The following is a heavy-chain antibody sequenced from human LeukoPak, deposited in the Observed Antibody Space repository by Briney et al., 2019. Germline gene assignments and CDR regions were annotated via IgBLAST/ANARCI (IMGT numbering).Heavy chain of an antibody. CDR3: AKGSGSYHGVDYFDY. CDR1: GFTFSSYG. D-gene: IGHD1-26*01. J-gene: IGHJ4*02. V-gene: IGHV3-30*02. Sequence: GGSLRLSCAASGFTFSSYGMHWVRQAPGKGLEWVAFIRYDGSNKYYADSVKGRFTISRDNSKNTLYLQMNSLRAEDTAVYYCAKGSGSYHGVDYFDYWGQGTLVTVSS. CDR2: IRYDGSNK.